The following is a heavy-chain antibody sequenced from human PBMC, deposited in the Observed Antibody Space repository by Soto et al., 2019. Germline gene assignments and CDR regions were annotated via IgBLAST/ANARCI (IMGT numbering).Heavy chain of an antibody. CDR1: GGSISSYY. J-gene: IGHJ2*01. D-gene: IGHD2-15*01. CDR3: ARDHRYGGTAPWGYFDL. V-gene: IGHV4-59*01. Sequence: QVQLQESGPGLVKPSETLSLTCTVSGGSISSYYWSWIRQPPGKGLEWIGYIYYSGSTNYNPSLKSRVTIPVDTSKTQFSLKLSSVTAADTAVYYCARDHRYGGTAPWGYFDLWGRGTLVTVSS. CDR2: IYYSGST.